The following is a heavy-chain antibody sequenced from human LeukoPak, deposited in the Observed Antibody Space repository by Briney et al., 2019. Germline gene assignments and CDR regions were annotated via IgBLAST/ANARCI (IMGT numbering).Heavy chain of an antibody. V-gene: IGHV4-30-4*08. Sequence: PSQTLSLTCTVSGGSISSGDYDWSWIRQPPGKGLEWIGYIYYSGSTYYNPSLKSRVTISVDTSKNQFSLKLSSVTAADTAVYYCARTRRDGYNPVDYWGQGTLVTVSS. CDR2: IYYSGST. J-gene: IGHJ4*02. CDR3: ARTRRDGYNPVDY. D-gene: IGHD5-24*01. CDR1: GGSISSGDYD.